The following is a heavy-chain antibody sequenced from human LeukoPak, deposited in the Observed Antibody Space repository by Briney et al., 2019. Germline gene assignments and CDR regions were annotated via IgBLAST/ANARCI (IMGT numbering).Heavy chain of an antibody. CDR2: IYSGGST. D-gene: IGHD1-26*01. CDR3: ARGWELLNRAFDI. CDR1: GFTVSSNY. V-gene: IGHV3-53*01. J-gene: IGHJ3*02. Sequence: PGGSLRLSCAASGFTVSSNYMSWVRQAPGKGLEWVSVIYSGGSTYYADSVKGRFTISRDNSKNTLYLQMNSLRAEDTAVYYCARGWELLNRAFDIWGQGTMVTVSS.